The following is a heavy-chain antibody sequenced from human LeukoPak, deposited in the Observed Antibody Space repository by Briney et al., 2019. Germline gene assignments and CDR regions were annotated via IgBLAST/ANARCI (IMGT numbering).Heavy chain of an antibody. CDR1: GGSISSGGYY. CDR3: ARGRPKAMVTRAFDI. V-gene: IGHV4-31*03. J-gene: IGHJ3*02. CDR2: IYYSGST. D-gene: IGHD5-18*01. Sequence: SETLSLTCTVSGGSISSGGYYWSWIRQHPGKGLEWIGYIYYSGSTYYNPSLKSRVTISVDTSKNQFSLKLSSVTAADTAVYYCARGRPKAMVTRAFDIWGQGTMVTVSS.